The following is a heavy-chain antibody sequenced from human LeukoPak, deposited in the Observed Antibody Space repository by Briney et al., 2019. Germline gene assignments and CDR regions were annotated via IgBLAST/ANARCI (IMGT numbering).Heavy chain of an antibody. CDR2: ISISGRYI. J-gene: IGHJ1*01. Sequence: GGSLRLSCAASGFSFSTYSMNWVRQAPGEWLEWLLSISISGRYIYYADSVKGRFTISRDNAKNSLYLQMNSLRAAHTAVYFSTRYRAEYLQHWGQRTLVTDSS. V-gene: IGHV3-21*01. CDR3: TRYRAEYLQH. CDR1: GFSFSTYS.